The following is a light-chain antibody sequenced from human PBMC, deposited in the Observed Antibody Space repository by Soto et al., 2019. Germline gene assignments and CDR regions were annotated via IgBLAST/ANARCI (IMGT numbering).Light chain of an antibody. V-gene: IGLV1-40*01. J-gene: IGLJ3*02. Sequence: QAVLTQPPSVSGAPGQRVTISCTGSTTNIGAGYEVHWYQQRPGTAPKLLVSGHNIRPSGVPDRFSGSKSGKTASLTVSGLQADDEADYYCSSYVGNNNLVFGGGTKLTVL. CDR2: GHN. CDR3: SSYVGNNNLV. CDR1: TTNIGAGYE.